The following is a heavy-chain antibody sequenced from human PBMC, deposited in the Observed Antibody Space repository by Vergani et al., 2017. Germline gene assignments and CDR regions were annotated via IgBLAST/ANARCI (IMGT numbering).Heavy chain of an antibody. J-gene: IGHJ4*02. D-gene: IGHD1-26*01. CDR2: IYYSGST. CDR1: GGSISSGGYY. CDR3: ARSGTTWAEGHFDY. V-gene: IGHV4-31*03. Sequence: QVQLQESGPGLVKPSQTLSLTCTVSGGSISSGGYYWSWIRQHPGKGLEWIGYIYYSGSTYYNPSLKSRVTRSVDTSKNQFSLKLSSVTAAYTAVYYCARSGTTWAEGHFDYWGQGTLVTVSS.